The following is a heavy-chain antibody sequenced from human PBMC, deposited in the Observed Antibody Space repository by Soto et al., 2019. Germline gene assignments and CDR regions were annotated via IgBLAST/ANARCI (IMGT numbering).Heavy chain of an antibody. J-gene: IGHJ4*02. D-gene: IGHD3-3*01. Sequence: GSLVLSCAASGFSFSNYGMYWVRQAPGKGLEWVSVISYDGGSKFYAESVKGRFTISRDNSKNTLYLQMNSLTAEDSAVYYCAKPPKTYYDFWSGPDSWGQGTLVTVSS. CDR2: ISYDGGSK. V-gene: IGHV3-30*18. CDR1: GFSFSNYG. CDR3: AKPPKTYYDFWSGPDS.